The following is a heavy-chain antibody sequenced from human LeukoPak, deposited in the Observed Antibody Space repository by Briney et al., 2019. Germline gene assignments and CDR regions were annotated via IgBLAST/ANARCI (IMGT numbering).Heavy chain of an antibody. D-gene: IGHD3-10*01. V-gene: IGHV3-15*01. CDR1: GFTFSNAW. Sequence: PVGSLRLSCAASGFTFSNAWLNWVRQAPGKGLEWVCRIKSKTDGGTTDYAAPVKGRFTISRDDSKNTLFLQMNSLKTEDTAVYYCTLPWGSGSYYDYWGQGTLVTVSS. CDR2: IKSKTDGGTT. J-gene: IGHJ4*02. CDR3: TLPWGSGSYYDY.